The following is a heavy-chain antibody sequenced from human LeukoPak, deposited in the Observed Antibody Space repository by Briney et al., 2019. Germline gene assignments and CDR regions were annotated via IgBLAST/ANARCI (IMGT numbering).Heavy chain of an antibody. V-gene: IGHV1-69*01. CDR2: IIPIFGTA. Sequence: SVKVSCKASGGTFSSYAISWVRQAPGQGLEWMGGIIPIFGTANYAQKFQGRVTITADESTSTAYMELSSLRSEDTAVYYCGRETGDGGSADYWGQGTLVTVSS. D-gene: IGHD7-27*01. CDR1: GGTFSSYA. J-gene: IGHJ4*02. CDR3: GRETGDGGSADY.